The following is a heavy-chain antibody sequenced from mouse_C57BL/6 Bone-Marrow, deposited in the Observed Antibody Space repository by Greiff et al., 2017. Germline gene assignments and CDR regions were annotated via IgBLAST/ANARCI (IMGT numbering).Heavy chain of an antibody. V-gene: IGHV1-39*01. D-gene: IGHD2-4*01. CDR3: ARYDDYDEKYFDV. Sequence: EVQLQQSGPELVKPGESVKISCKASGYSFTDYNMNWVKQSNGKSLEWIGVINPNYGTTSYNQKFKGKATLTVDQSSSTAYMQLNSLTSEDSAVYYGARYDDYDEKYFDVCGTGTTVTVSS. J-gene: IGHJ1*03. CDR1: GYSFTDYN. CDR2: INPNYGTT.